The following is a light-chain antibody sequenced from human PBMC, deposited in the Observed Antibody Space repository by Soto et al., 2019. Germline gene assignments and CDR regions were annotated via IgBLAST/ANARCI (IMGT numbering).Light chain of an antibody. CDR1: SSSVGNNA. Sequence: QSVLTQPPSVSEAPRQRVTISCSGSSSSVGNNAVSWYQQVPGKAPKLLIYYDDLLPSGVSDRFSGSKSGTSASLAISGLQSEDEADYYCAAWDDSLNSMVFGGGTKLTVL. CDR3: AAWDDSLNSMV. CDR2: YDD. J-gene: IGLJ2*01. V-gene: IGLV1-36*01.